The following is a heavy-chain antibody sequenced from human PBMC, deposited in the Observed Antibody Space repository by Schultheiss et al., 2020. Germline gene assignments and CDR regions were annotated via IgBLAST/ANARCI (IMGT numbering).Heavy chain of an antibody. CDR3: ARVLAYCGGDCYSFDY. D-gene: IGHD2-21*02. J-gene: IGHJ4*02. CDR1: GGSISSSSYY. V-gene: IGHV4-39*01. CDR2: IYYSGST. Sequence: SQPLSLTCTVSGGSISSSSYYWGWIRQPPGKGLEWIGSIYYSGSTYYNPSLKSRVTISVDTSKNQFSLKLSSVTAADTAVYYCARVLAYCGGDCYSFDYWGQGTLVTGSS.